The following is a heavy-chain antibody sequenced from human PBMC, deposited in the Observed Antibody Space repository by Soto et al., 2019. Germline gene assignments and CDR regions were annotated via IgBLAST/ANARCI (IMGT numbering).Heavy chain of an antibody. CDR3: ARDLKQLVYNWFDP. D-gene: IGHD6-6*01. Sequence: ASVKVSCKASGYTFTSYGISWVRQAPGQGLEWMGWISAYNGNTNYAQKPQGRVTMTTDTSTSTAYMELRSLRSDDTAVYYCARDLKQLVYNWFDPWGQGTLVTVSS. J-gene: IGHJ5*02. CDR2: ISAYNGNT. CDR1: GYTFTSYG. V-gene: IGHV1-18*04.